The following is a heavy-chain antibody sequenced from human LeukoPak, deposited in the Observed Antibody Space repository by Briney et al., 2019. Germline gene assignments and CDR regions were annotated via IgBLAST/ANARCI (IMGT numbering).Heavy chain of an antibody. Sequence: PGGSLRLSCAASGFTFSSYAMHWVRQAPGKGLEWVAATSYDGHNKYYADSVRGRFTISRDNFKNTLYLQMNSLRGDDTAFYYCARGSYYYDTRGDYPLWGLGTLVTVSS. D-gene: IGHD3-22*01. CDR3: ARGSYYYDTRGDYPL. CDR1: GFTFSSYA. CDR2: TSYDGHNK. V-gene: IGHV3-30-3*01. J-gene: IGHJ1*01.